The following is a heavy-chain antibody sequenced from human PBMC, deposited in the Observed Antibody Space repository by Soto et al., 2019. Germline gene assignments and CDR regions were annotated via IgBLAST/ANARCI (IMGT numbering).Heavy chain of an antibody. V-gene: IGHV3-15*01. J-gene: IGHJ4*02. CDR2: IKSKTDGGTT. D-gene: IGHD6-19*01. CDR3: TRIRGWYELNY. CDR1: GFTFSNAW. Sequence: GSLRLSCAASGFTFSNAWMSWVRQAPGKGLEWVGRIKSKTDGGTTDYAAPVKGRFTISRDDSKNTLYLQMNSLKTEDTAVYYCTRIRGWYELNYWGQGTLVTVSS.